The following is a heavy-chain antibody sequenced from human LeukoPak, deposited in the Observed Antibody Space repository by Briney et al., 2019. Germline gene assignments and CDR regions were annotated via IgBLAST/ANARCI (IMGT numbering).Heavy chain of an antibody. CDR2: IKQDGSEK. J-gene: IGHJ4*02. D-gene: IGHD3-3*01. CDR1: GFTFSSYW. Sequence: TGGSLRLSCAASGFTFSSYWMSWVRQAPGKGLEWVANIKQDGSEKYYVDSVKGRFTISRDNAKNSLYLQMNSLRAEDTAVYYCARDGYDGYDFWSGYFYFDYWGQGTLVTVSS. V-gene: IGHV3-7*01. CDR3: ARDGYDGYDFWSGYFYFDY.